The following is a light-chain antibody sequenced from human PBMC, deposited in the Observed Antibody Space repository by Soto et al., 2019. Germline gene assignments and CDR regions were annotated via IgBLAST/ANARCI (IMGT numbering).Light chain of an antibody. CDR3: SSYTTTSTLV. CDR1: SSDVGGYNY. V-gene: IGLV2-14*01. Sequence: QSALTQPASVSGSPGQSITISCTGTSSDVGGYNYDSWYQQHPGEAPKLIISEVRNRPSGISYRFTGSKSGNTASLTISGLQAEDEADYYCSSYTTTSTLVFGGGTKVTVL. J-gene: IGLJ3*02. CDR2: EVR.